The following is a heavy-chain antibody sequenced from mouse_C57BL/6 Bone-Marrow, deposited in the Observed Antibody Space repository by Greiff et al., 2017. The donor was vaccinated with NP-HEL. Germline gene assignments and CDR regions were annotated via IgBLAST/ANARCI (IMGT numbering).Heavy chain of an antibody. D-gene: IGHD2-1*01. Sequence: VQRVESGAELASPGALVTLSCKASGYTFTDHIMNWVKKRPGQGLEWIGRIYPVRGETNSNQKFMGKATFSVDRSSSTVYMVLNSLTSEDPAVYYCTCGNYFYAMDYWGQGTSVTVSS. J-gene: IGHJ4*01. CDR3: TCGNYFYAMDY. CDR1: GYTFTDHI. CDR2: IYPVRGET. V-gene: IGHV1-11*01.